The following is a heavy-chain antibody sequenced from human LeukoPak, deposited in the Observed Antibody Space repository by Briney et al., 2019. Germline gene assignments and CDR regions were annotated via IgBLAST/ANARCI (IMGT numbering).Heavy chain of an antibody. CDR2: MNPNSGNT. D-gene: IGHD5-12*01. CDR1: GYTFTSYD. V-gene: IGHV1-8*01. J-gene: IGHJ6*03. Sequence: ASVNLSCKASGYTFTSYDINWVRQATGQGLEWMGWMNPNSGNTGYAQKFQGRVTMTRNTSISTAYMELSSLRSEDTAVYYCARAADIVATYYYYYYMDVWGKGTTVTVSS. CDR3: ARAADIVATYYYYYYMDV.